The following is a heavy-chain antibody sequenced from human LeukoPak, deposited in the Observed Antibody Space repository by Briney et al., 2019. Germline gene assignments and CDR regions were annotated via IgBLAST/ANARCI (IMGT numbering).Heavy chain of an antibody. CDR2: ISYDGSNK. D-gene: IGHD3-22*01. Sequence: GGSLRLSCAASGFTFSSYAMHWVRQAPGKGLEWVAVISYDGSNKYYADSVKGRFTISRDNSKNTLYPQMNSLRAEDTAVYYCATNYYDSSGYYWGQGTLVTVSS. V-gene: IGHV3-30*04. J-gene: IGHJ4*02. CDR1: GFTFSSYA. CDR3: ATNYYDSSGYY.